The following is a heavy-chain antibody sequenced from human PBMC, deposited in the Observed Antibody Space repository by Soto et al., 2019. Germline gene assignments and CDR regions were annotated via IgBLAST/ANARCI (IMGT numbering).Heavy chain of an antibody. D-gene: IGHD4-4*01. CDR1: GDSVSSDSAA. V-gene: IGHV6-1*01. J-gene: IGHJ4*02. CDR3: AREWGRMTTVTTHLDY. Sequence: QVQLQQSGPGLVKPSQTLSLTCAISGDSVSSDSAAWNWIRQSPSRGLEWLGRTYYRSKWYNDYAVSVKSRIIINPDTSKTHFSLQLNSVTPEDTAVYFCAREWGRMTTVTTHLDYWGQGTLVTVSS. CDR2: TYYRSKWYN.